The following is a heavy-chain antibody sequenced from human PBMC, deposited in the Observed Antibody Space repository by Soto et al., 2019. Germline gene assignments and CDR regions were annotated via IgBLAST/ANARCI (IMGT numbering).Heavy chain of an antibody. Sequence: QVQLVESGGGVVQPGRSLRLSCAASGFTFSSYGMHWVRQAPGKGLEWVAVIWYDGSNKYYADSVKGRFTISRDNSKNRLCLQMNSPKAEDTAVYYCAREGSSRRQDAFGIWGQGTMVTVSS. J-gene: IGHJ3*02. CDR2: IWYDGSNK. CDR3: AREGSSRRQDAFGI. CDR1: GFTFSSYG. V-gene: IGHV3-33*01. D-gene: IGHD6-13*01.